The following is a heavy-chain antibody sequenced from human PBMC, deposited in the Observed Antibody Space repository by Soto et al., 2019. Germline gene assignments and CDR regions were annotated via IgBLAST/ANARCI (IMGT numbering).Heavy chain of an antibody. CDR1: GGSISSGDQY. CDR3: ARDRAHLYESSGRIDY. D-gene: IGHD3-22*01. J-gene: IGHJ4*02. V-gene: IGHV4-30-4*01. Sequence: QVQLQESGPGLVKPSQTLSLTCTVSGGSISSGDQYWTWIRQPPGKGLEWIGYIDYSGSAFYNPSLKSRLIISVDTSMNQFSLKLTSVTAADTAVYYCARDRAHLYESSGRIDYWGRGILVTVSS. CDR2: IDYSGSA.